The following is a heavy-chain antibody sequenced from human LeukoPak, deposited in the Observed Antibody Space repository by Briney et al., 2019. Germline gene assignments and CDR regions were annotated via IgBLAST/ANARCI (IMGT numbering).Heavy chain of an antibody. CDR3: ARPHTVLYNWFDP. CDR1: GYTFTGYY. CDR2: INPNSGGT. J-gene: IGHJ5*02. D-gene: IGHD4-11*01. V-gene: IGHV1-2*06. Sequence: ASVKVSCKASGYTFTGYYMHWVRQAPGQGLEWMGRINPNSGGTNYAQKFQGRVTMTRDTSINTAYMELSRLRSDDTAVYYCARPHTVLYNWFDPWGQGTLVTVCS.